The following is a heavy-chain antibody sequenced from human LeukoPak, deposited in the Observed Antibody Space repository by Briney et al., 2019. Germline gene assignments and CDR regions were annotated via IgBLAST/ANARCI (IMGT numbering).Heavy chain of an antibody. CDR2: INGTAIST. CDR1: GFTIMNSA. D-gene: IGHD1-7*01. Sequence: GGSLRLSCAASGFTIMNSAMNWVRQAPGKGLEWVSAINGTAISTDYADSVKGRFTISRDYSKNTLYLQMNSLRAEDTAVYYCAKDRGIGTLFGYWGQGTLVTVSS. CDR3: AKDRGIGTLFGY. J-gene: IGHJ4*02. V-gene: IGHV3-23*01.